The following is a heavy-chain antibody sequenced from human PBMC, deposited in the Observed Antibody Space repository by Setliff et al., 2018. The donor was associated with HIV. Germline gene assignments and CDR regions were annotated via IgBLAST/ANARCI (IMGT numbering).Heavy chain of an antibody. CDR1: GFTFSSYS. J-gene: IGHJ6*03. CDR2: VSSSSRYI. D-gene: IGHD7-27*01. Sequence: ETLRLSCAASGFTFSSYSMNWVRQAPGKGLEWVSSVSSSSRYIYHADSVQGRFTISRDNAKNSLYLQMNSLRAEDTAVYYCARSGDGDYYYYMDVWGKGTTVTVSS. CDR3: ARSGDGDYYYYMDV. V-gene: IGHV3-21*01.